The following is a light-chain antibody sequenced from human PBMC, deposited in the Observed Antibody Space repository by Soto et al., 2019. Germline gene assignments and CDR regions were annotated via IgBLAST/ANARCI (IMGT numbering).Light chain of an antibody. V-gene: IGKV1-5*03. CDR2: KAS. Sequence: DIQMTQSPSTLSGSVGDRVTITCRASQTISSWLAWYQQKPGKAPKLLIYKASTLKRGVPSRFRGSGSGTEFTLTISSLQPDDFATYYCQHYYSYSEAFGQGTKVELK. CDR1: QTISSW. CDR3: QHYYSYSEA. J-gene: IGKJ1*01.